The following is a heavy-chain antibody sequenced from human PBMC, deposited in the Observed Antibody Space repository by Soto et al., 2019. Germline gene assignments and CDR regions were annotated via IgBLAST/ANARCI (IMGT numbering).Heavy chain of an antibody. CDR3: ARGPWSPDY. V-gene: IGHV3-30*09. CDR2: ISYDGSNK. CDR1: GVTFSSYA. Sequence: EGSMRLSCVAAGVTFSSYAMHWDRQAPGKGLEWVPVISYDGSNKCSASWVMDRFAIPRDHSKNPLYLQMNSLGAADPAVSYCARGPWSPDYSRQGTM. D-gene: IGHD2-15*01. J-gene: IGHJ4*02.